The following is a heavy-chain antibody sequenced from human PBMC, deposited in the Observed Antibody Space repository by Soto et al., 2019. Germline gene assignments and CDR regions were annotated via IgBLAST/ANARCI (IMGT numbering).Heavy chain of an antibody. J-gene: IGHJ3*02. V-gene: IGHV5-51*01. CDR2: IYPGDSDA. Sequence: GESLKISCKGSGYSFPTYWIGWVRQMPGKGLEWMGIIYPGDSDARYSPSFQGQVTISADKSISTAYLQWSSLKAPDTAMYYCAAWQDAAFDIWGQGTMVTVSS. CDR1: GYSFPTYW. CDR3: AAWQDAAFDI.